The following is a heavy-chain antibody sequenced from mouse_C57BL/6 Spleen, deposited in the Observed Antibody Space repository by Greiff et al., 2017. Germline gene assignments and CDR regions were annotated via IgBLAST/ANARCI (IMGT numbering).Heavy chain of an antibody. Sequence: EVKLMESGGGLVQPGGSLSLFCAASGFTFTDYYMSWVRQPPGKALEWFGFIRNKANGYTTEYSASVKGRFTISRDNSESILHLQMIALRAEDSAAYYCARLVTGTEFDYWGQGTTLTVSS. D-gene: IGHD4-1*01. CDR1: GFTFTDYY. J-gene: IGHJ2*01. V-gene: IGHV7-3*01. CDR3: ARLVTGTEFDY. CDR2: IRNKANGYTT.